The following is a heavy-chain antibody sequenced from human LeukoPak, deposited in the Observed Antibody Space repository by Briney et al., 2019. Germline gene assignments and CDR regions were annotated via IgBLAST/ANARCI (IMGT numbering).Heavy chain of an antibody. Sequence: GSLRLSCAASGFTFSNYAMSWVRQPPGKGLEWIGSIYYSGSTYYNPSLKSRVTISVDTSKNQFSLKLSSVTAADTAVYYCARGVVGATFTLDPWGQGTLVTVSS. CDR3: ARGVVGATFTLDP. CDR1: GFTFSNYA. J-gene: IGHJ5*02. CDR2: IYYSGST. V-gene: IGHV4-39*07. D-gene: IGHD1-26*01.